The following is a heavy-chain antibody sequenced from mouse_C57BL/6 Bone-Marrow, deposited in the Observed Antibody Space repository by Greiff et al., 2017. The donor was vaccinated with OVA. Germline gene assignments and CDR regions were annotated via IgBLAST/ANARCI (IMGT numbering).Heavy chain of an antibody. CDR2: IDPSDSYT. CDR1: GYTFTSYW. D-gene: IGHD1-1*01. CDR3: ASAVVGY. J-gene: IGHJ2*01. V-gene: IGHV1-69*01. Sequence: QVQLQQPGAELVMPGASVKLSCKASGYTFTSYWMHWVKQRPGQGLEWIGEIDPSDSYTNYNQKFKGKSTLTVDKSSSTAYMRLSSLTSEDSAVYYCASAVVGYWGQGTTLTVSS.